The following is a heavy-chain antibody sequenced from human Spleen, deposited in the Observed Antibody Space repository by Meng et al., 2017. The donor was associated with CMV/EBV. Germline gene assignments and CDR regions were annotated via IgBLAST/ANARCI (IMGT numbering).Heavy chain of an antibody. V-gene: IGHV4-4*02. CDR3: ARIERRRILKYCGSDCSTTDY. CDR2: IYQSGST. Sequence: QVQLQESGPGLVKPSGTLSLTCAVSGGSISSSNLWTWVRQVPGKGLEWIGEIYQSGSTNYNPSLKSRVTISVDKFKNQFSLKLGSVTAADTAVYYCARIERRRILKYCGSDCSTTDYWGQGTLVTCSS. J-gene: IGHJ4*02. CDR1: GGSISSSNL. D-gene: IGHD2-21*02.